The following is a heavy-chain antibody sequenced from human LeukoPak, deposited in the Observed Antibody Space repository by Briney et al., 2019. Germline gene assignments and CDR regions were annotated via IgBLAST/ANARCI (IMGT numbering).Heavy chain of an antibody. CDR3: ASRGSHYWFDP. J-gene: IGHJ5*02. CDR2: INHSGST. V-gene: IGHV4-34*01. D-gene: IGHD1-26*01. CDR1: GGSFSGYY. Sequence: PSETLSLTCAVYGGSFSGYYWSWIRQPPGKGLEWIGEINHSGSTYYNPSLKSRVTISVDTSKNQFSLKLSSVTAADTAVYYCASRGSHYWFDPWGQGTLVTVSS.